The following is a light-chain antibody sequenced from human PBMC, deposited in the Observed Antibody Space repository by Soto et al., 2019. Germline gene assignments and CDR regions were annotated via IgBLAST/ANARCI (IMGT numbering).Light chain of an antibody. CDR1: QSISSW. Sequence: DIQMTQSPSTLSASVGDRVTITCRASQSISSWLAWYQQKPGKAPKLLIYKASYLQSWVPSTFSGSGSGTEFTLTISSLQPDDFATYYCQQYNSYSYTFGQGTKVDIK. J-gene: IGKJ2*01. V-gene: IGKV1-5*03. CDR3: QQYNSYSYT. CDR2: KAS.